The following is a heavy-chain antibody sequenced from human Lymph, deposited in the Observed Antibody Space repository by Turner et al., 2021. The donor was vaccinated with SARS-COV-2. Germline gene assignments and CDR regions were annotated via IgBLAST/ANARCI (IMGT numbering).Heavy chain of an antibody. CDR3: ARDLGPLAFDI. CDR2: IYIGGTT. CDR1: GFTVSSNY. J-gene: IGHJ3*02. Sequence: EVQLVETGGGLIQPGGSLRLSCAASGFTVSSNYMSWVRQAPGKGLEWVSVIYIGGTTYYADSVKGRFTISRDNSKNTLYLQMNSLRAEDTAVYHCARDLGPLAFDIWGQGTMVTVSS. V-gene: IGHV3-53*02.